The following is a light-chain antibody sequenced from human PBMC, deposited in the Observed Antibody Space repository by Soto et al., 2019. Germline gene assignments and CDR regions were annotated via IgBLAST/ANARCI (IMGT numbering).Light chain of an antibody. Sequence: DIQMTQSPSSLSAPVGDRVTITCRASQSISSYLNWYQQKPGKDPKLLIYAASSLQSGVPSRFSGSGSGTDFTLTISSLQPEDFATYYCQQSYSTPRTFGQGTKVEIK. CDR3: QQSYSTPRT. V-gene: IGKV1-39*01. CDR1: QSISSY. J-gene: IGKJ1*01. CDR2: AAS.